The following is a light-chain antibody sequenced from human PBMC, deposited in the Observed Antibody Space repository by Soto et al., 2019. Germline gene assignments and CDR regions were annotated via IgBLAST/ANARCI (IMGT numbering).Light chain of an antibody. CDR3: QQYGSPYT. CDR2: RAS. V-gene: IGKV3-20*01. J-gene: IGKJ2*01. CDR1: QSVNSNY. Sequence: EIVLTQSPGTLSLSPGERATLSCRASQSVNSNYLAWYQQKPGQAPRLLMYRASGRATGIPDRFSGSGSGTDFTLTISRLEPEVFAVYYCQQYGSPYTFGHGTKLEIK.